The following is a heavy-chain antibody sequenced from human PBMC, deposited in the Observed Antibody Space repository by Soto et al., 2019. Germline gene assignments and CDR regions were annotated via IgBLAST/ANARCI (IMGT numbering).Heavy chain of an antibody. CDR3: ARRSSSWYYYYYGMDV. D-gene: IGHD6-13*01. CDR2: IYHSGST. V-gene: IGHV4-59*12. Sequence: SETLSLTCTVSGGSISSYYWSWIRQPPGKGLEWIGEIYHSGSTNYNPSLKSRVTISVDKSKNQFSLKLSSVTAADTAVYYCARRSSSWYYYYYGMDVWGQGTTVTVSS. J-gene: IGHJ6*02. CDR1: GGSISSYY.